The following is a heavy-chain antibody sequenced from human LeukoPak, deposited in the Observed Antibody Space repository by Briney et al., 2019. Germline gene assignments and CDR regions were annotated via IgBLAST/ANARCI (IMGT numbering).Heavy chain of an antibody. D-gene: IGHD4-17*01. CDR3: AKDNYGGIFAS. CDR1: GFTFSAYC. CDR2: ISDTVRDT. J-gene: IGHJ4*02. V-gene: IGHV3-23*01. Sequence: GGSLRLSCAPSGFTFSAYCMSWVRQAPGKGLEWVSHISDTVRDTWYANSVKGRFIISRDNSRDTVYLQMSSLRPEDTALYFCAKDNYGGIFASWGQGTLVTVSS.